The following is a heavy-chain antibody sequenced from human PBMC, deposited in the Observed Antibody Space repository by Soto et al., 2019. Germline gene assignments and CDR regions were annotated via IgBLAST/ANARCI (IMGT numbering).Heavy chain of an antibody. CDR2: ISAYNCNT. J-gene: IGHJ4*02. D-gene: IGHD4-17*01. CDR3: ARDLHGDPYY. Sequence: QVQLVQSGAEVKKPGALVKVSCKASGYTFTSYGISWVRQAPVQGLEWMGWISAYNCNTNYAQNLQCRVTMTTDAPPSTAYMELRRLRSDDTDVYYCARDLHGDPYYWGQGTRVTVSS. V-gene: IGHV1-18*01. CDR1: GYTFTSYG.